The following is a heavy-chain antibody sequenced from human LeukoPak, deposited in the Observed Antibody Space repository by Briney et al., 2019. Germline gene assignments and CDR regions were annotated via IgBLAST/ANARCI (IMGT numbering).Heavy chain of an antibody. Sequence: ASVKVSCKASGYTFTSYGISWVRQAPGQGLEWMGWISAYNGNTNYAQKLQGRVTMTTDTSTSTAYMELRSLRSDDTAVYYCSRVGPTYISLRPIWFDPWGQGTLVTVSS. V-gene: IGHV1-18*04. J-gene: IGHJ5*02. CDR2: ISAYNGNT. CDR3: SRVGPTYISLRPIWFDP. CDR1: GYTFTSYG. D-gene: IGHD6-13*01.